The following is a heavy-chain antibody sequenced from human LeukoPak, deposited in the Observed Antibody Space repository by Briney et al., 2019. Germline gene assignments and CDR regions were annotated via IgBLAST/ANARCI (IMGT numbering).Heavy chain of an antibody. CDR2: ISSNGGST. CDR3: ARGRGTYYDFWSGHHNDY. CDR1: GFTFSIYA. Sequence: GGSLRLSCAASGFTFSIYAMHWVRQAPGKGLEYVSAISSNGGSTYYANSVKGRFTISRDNSKNTLYLQMGSLRAEDMAVYYCARGRGTYYDFWSGHHNDYWGQGTLVTVSS. V-gene: IGHV3-64*01. J-gene: IGHJ4*02. D-gene: IGHD3-3*01.